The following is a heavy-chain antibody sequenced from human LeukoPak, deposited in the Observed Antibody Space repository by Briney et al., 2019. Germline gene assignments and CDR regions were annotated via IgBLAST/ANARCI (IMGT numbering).Heavy chain of an antibody. D-gene: IGHD3-22*01. CDR2: IYYSGST. J-gene: IGHJ4*02. Sequence: SETLSLTCTVSGGSISSYYWSWIRQPPGKGLEWIGYIYYSGSTNYNPSLKSRVTISVYTSKNQFSLKLSSVTAADTAVYYCARERSHSYDSSGYYEGGFDYWGQGTLVTVSS. CDR1: GGSISSYY. CDR3: ARERSHSYDSSGYYEGGFDY. V-gene: IGHV4-59*01.